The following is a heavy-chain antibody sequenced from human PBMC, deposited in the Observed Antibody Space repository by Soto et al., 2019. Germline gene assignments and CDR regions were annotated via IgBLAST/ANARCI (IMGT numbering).Heavy chain of an antibody. CDR1: GYTFTSYA. J-gene: IGHJ6*02. D-gene: IGHD4-17*01. CDR3: ASTTHDYGDYNYYYGMDV. V-gene: IGHV1-3*01. CDR2: INAGNGNT. Sequence: ASVKVSCKTSGYTFTSYAMHWVLQAPGERLEWMGWINAGNGNTKYSQKFQGRVTITRDTSASTAYMELSSLRSEDTAVYYCASTTHDYGDYNYYYGMDVWGQGTTVTVSS.